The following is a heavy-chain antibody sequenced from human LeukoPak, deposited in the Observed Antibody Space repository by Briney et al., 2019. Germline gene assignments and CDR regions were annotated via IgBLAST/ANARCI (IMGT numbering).Heavy chain of an antibody. CDR2: IKSKGSGGTT. CDR1: GGSISTSNSY. CDR3: ASVRDPTSWSLDH. D-gene: IGHD3-9*01. J-gene: IGHJ4*02. Sequence: ETLSLTCAVSGGSISTSNSYWGWIRRPPGKGLEWVGRIKSKGSGGTTDYAAPVKGRFTISRDDSENTLYLQMNSLKIEDTGAYYCASVRDPTSWSLDHWGQGTPVIISS. V-gene: IGHV3-15*01.